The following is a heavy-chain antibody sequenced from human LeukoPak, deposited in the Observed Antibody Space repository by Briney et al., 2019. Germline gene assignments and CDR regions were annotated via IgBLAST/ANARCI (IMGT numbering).Heavy chain of an antibody. CDR2: IYYSGST. V-gene: IGHV4-59*01. J-gene: IGHJ6*03. CDR1: GGSISSYY. Sequence: PSETLSLTCTVSGGSISSYYWSWLRQPPGKGLEWIGYIYYSGSTNYNPSLKSRVTISVDTSKNQFSLKLSSVTAADTAVYYCASSGYSSRYYYYYMDVWGKGTTVTVSS. CDR3: ASSGYSSRYYYYYMDV. D-gene: IGHD6-13*01.